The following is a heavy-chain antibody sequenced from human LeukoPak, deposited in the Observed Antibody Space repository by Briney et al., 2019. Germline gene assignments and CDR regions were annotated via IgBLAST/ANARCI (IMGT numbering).Heavy chain of an antibody. Sequence: PGGSLRLSCAASGFTFSSYDMHWVRQAPGKGLEWVSAIDTAADTYYPGSVKGRFTISRENAKNSLYLQMNSLRAGDTAVYYCARGRSGGYYDYWGQGTLVTVSS. CDR1: GFTFSSYD. J-gene: IGHJ4*02. CDR3: ARGRSGGYYDY. V-gene: IGHV3-13*01. CDR2: IDTAADT. D-gene: IGHD1-26*01.